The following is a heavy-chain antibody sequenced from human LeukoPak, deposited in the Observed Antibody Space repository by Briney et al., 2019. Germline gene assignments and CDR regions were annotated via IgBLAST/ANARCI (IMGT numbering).Heavy chain of an antibody. CDR1: GYTFTGYY. Sequence: GASVKVSCKASGYTFTGYYMHWVRQAPGQGLEWMGWINPNSGGTNYAQKFQGRLTMTSDTSARTVYMELSSLRSEDTAVYYCARIRDGYNDAYDIWGQGTVVTVPS. CDR2: INPNSGGT. D-gene: IGHD5-24*01. CDR3: ARIRDGYNDAYDI. J-gene: IGHJ3*02. V-gene: IGHV1-2*02.